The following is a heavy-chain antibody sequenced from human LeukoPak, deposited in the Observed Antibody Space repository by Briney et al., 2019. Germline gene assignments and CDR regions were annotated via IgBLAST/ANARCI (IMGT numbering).Heavy chain of an antibody. CDR1: GFTFSNYD. J-gene: IGHJ4*02. D-gene: IGHD3-10*01. Sequence: GGSLRLSCAASGFTFSNYDMHWVRQAPGKGLEWVAVISYDGSNKYYADSVRGRFTISRDNSKNTLYLQVNSLRPEDTAVYYCARDGLYASGGYYFDYWGQGTLVTVSS. CDR2: ISYDGSNK. CDR3: ARDGLYASGGYYFDY. V-gene: IGHV3-30-3*01.